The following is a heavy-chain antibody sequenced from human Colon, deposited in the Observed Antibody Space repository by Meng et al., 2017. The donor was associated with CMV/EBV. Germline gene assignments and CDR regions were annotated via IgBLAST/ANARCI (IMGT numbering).Heavy chain of an antibody. CDR2: IYYSGSA. D-gene: IGHD3-3*01. J-gene: IGHJ5*02. Sequence: SETLSLTCTVSGGSISSSSYYWGWIRQPPGKGLEWIGSIYYSGSAYYNPSLKSRVTISVDTSKNQFSLKLSSVTAADTAVYYCARSQFFGVVIGRISWFDPWGQGTLVTVSS. CDR3: ARSQFFGVVIGRISWFDP. CDR1: GGSISSSSYY. V-gene: IGHV4-39*01.